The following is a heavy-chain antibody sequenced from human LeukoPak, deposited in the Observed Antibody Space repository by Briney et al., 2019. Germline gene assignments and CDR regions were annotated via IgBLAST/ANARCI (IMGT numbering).Heavy chain of an antibody. D-gene: IGHD3-3*01. J-gene: IGHJ4*02. CDR3: ASPLTVGGY. CDR2: IYTSGSA. Sequence: PSQTLSLTCTVSGGSISSGSYYWTWIRQPAGKGLEWIGRIYTSGSANYNPSLKSRVTISLDTPKNQFSLKLSSVTAADTAVYYCASPLTVGGYWGQGTLVTVSS. CDR1: GGSISSGSYY. V-gene: IGHV4-61*02.